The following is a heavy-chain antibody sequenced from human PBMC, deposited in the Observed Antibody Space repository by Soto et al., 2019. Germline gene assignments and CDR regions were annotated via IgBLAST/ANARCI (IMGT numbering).Heavy chain of an antibody. CDR2: INSDGGRK. CDR3: ATDRWGGGRDMDV. V-gene: IGHV3-74*01. CDR1: GFTFSTYW. J-gene: IGHJ6*02. D-gene: IGHD3-10*01. Sequence: EVQLVESGGGLVQPGGSLRLSCAASGFTFSTYWIHWVRQAPGKGLVWVSRINSDGGRKNYADSVKGRLTISRDNAKNTLFLQMNSLRAEDTAVYYCATDRWGGGRDMDVWGQGTTVTVSS.